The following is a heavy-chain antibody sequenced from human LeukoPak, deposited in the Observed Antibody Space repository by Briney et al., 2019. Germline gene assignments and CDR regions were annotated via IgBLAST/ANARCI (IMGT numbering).Heavy chain of an antibody. CDR2: IYSGGST. Sequence: PGGSLRLSCAASGFTVSSNYMSWVRQAPGKGLEWVSVIYSGGSTYYADSVKGRFTISRDNSKNTLYLQMKSLRAEDTAVYYCARLDGKDAFDIWGQGTMVTVSS. CDR1: GFTVSSNY. V-gene: IGHV3-53*01. D-gene: IGHD1-26*01. J-gene: IGHJ3*02. CDR3: ARLDGKDAFDI.